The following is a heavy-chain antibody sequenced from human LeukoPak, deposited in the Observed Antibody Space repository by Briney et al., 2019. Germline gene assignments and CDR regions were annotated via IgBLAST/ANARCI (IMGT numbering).Heavy chain of an antibody. CDR3: ARVHYYDSSGYYPNVGAFDI. J-gene: IGHJ3*02. Sequence: SETLSLTCTVSGGSISSYYWSWIRQPPGKGLEWIGYIYYSGSTNYNPSLKSRVTISVDTSKNQFSLKLSSVTAADTAVYYCARVHYYDSSGYYPNVGAFDIWGQGTMVTVSS. V-gene: IGHV4-59*01. CDR2: IYYSGST. D-gene: IGHD3-22*01. CDR1: GGSISSYY.